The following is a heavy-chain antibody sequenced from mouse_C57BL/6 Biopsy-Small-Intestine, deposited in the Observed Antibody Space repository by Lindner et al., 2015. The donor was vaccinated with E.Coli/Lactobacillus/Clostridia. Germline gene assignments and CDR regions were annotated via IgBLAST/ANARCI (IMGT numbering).Heavy chain of an antibody. CDR2: IYPGSGST. Sequence: VQLQESGAELVKPGASVKMSCKASGYTFTSYWITWVKQRPGQGLEWIGDIYPGSGSTNYNEKFKSKATLTVDTSSSTAYMQLSSLTSEDSAVYYCAIYDRDYAMDYWGQGTSVTVSS. V-gene: IGHV1-55*01. CDR1: GYTFTSYW. CDR3: AIYDRDYAMDY. D-gene: IGHD2-12*01. J-gene: IGHJ4*01.